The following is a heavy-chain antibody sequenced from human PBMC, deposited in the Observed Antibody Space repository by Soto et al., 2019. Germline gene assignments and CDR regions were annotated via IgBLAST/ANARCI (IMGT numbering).Heavy chain of an antibody. V-gene: IGHV5-51*01. CDR3: ARSHRSPSSFDY. D-gene: IGHD6-6*01. CDR1: GYSFTIYW. Sequence: GESLKISCKGSGYSFTIYWIAWVRQMPGKGLEWMGMIYPGDSDTRYSPSFQGQVTISADKSITTAYLQWSSLSASDTAMYYCARSHRSPSSFDYWGPAALLTLSS. J-gene: IGHJ4*02. CDR2: IYPGDSDT.